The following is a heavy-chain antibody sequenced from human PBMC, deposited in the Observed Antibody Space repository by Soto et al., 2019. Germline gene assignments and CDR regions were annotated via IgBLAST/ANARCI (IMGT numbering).Heavy chain of an antibody. CDR2: AYYPGIT. D-gene: IGHD2-15*01. V-gene: IGHV4-39*01. CDR1: GSSMSSSAYY. Sequence: QMHLQQSGPGLVKPSETLSLTCTVAGSSMSSSAYYWGWIRQPPGKGRGWIGSAYYPGITDYKSAFGSRVSISADTSKNQFSRRLTSLSAADTAIYFCARQGRPGYCTGGNCYPTFDIWGPGTMVTVSS. J-gene: IGHJ3*02. CDR3: ARQGRPGYCTGGNCYPTFDI.